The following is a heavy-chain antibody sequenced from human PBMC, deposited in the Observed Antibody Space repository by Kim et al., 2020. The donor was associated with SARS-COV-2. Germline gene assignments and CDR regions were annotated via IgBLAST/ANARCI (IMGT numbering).Heavy chain of an antibody. D-gene: IGHD6-19*01. Sequence: SYSPAFQGQVTISADKSISTAYLQWSSLKASDTAMYYCARQGVAATFMDVWGQGTTVTVSS. CDR3: ARQGVAATFMDV. V-gene: IGHV5-51*01. J-gene: IGHJ6*02.